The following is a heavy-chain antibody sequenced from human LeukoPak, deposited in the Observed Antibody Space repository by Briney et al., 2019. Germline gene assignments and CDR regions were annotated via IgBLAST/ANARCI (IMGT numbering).Heavy chain of an antibody. CDR1: GFTFSRNA. D-gene: IGHD6-13*01. V-gene: IGHV3-21*01. Sequence: PGGSLRLSCAASGFTFSRNAMNWVRQAPGKGLEWVSFISSSSNYMSYADSVKGRFTISRDNAKNSLYLQMNSLRAEDTAVYYCARPLDSSNNYFDYWSQGTLVTVSS. CDR2: ISSSSNYM. CDR3: ARPLDSSNNYFDY. J-gene: IGHJ4*02.